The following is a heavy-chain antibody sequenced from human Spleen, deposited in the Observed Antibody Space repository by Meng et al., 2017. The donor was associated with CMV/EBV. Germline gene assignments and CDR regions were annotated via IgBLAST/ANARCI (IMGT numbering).Heavy chain of an antibody. CDR1: GYIFPDYF. D-gene: IGHD1-26*01. V-gene: IGHV1-2*06. J-gene: IGHJ4*02. CDR3: LTWDGVAWTVDS. Sequence: CKTYGYIFPDYFLHWVRQAPGQGLEWLGRVNPKSGATDYTHRLRGRVTLTSDRSATTAYMELTSLTSADTAMYYCLTWDGVAWTVDSWGQGTLVTVSS. CDR2: VNPKSGAT.